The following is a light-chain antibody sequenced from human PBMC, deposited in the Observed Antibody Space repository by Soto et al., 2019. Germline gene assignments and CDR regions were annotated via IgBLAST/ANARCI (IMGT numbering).Light chain of an antibody. Sequence: DIQMTQSPSTLSASVGDRVTITCRASQSISSWLAWYQQKPGKAPKLLIYKASSLESGVPSRFSGSGSGTEFTLTISTLLPDAFATYYCQQYNSYPWTLGQGTKVEIK. CDR3: QQYNSYPWT. CDR2: KAS. CDR1: QSISSW. J-gene: IGKJ1*01. V-gene: IGKV1-5*03.